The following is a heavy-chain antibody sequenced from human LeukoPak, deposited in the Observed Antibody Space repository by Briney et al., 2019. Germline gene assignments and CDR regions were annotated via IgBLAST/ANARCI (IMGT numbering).Heavy chain of an antibody. D-gene: IGHD5-12*01. Sequence: SETLSLTCAVSGGSIRSYYWSWIRQPPGKGLEWIGYIYYSGSTSYNPSLKSQVTISVDTSKNQFSLKLSSVTAADTAVYYCARLPTITFFDYWGQGTLVTVSS. V-gene: IGHV4-59*04. J-gene: IGHJ4*02. CDR1: GGSIRSYY. CDR2: IYYSGST. CDR3: ARLPTITFFDY.